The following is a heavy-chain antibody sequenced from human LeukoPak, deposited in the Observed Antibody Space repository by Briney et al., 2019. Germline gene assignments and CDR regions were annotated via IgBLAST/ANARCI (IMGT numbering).Heavy chain of an antibody. Sequence: GRSLRLSCAASGFTFSSYGMHWVRQAPGKGLEWVAVIWYDGSNKYYADSVKGRFTISGDNSKNTLYLQMNSLRAEDTAVYYCARRYGDYFDYWGQGTLVTVSS. CDR1: GFTFSSYG. CDR2: IWYDGSNK. D-gene: IGHD4-17*01. CDR3: ARRYGDYFDY. J-gene: IGHJ4*02. V-gene: IGHV3-33*01.